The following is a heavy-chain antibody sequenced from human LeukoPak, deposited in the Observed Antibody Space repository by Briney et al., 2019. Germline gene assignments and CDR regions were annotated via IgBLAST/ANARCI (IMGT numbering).Heavy chain of an antibody. V-gene: IGHV4-59*01. CDR3: ARGIGSGWYEEFDY. D-gene: IGHD6-19*01. Sequence: SETLSLTCTVSGGSISSYYWSWIRQPPGKGLEWIGYIYYSGSTNYNPSLESRVTISVDTSKNQFSLKLGSVTAADTAVYYCARGIGSGWYEEFDYWGQGTLVTVSS. CDR1: GGSISSYY. J-gene: IGHJ4*02. CDR2: IYYSGST.